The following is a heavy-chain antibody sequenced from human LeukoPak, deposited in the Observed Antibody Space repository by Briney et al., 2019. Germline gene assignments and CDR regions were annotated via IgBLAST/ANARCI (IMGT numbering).Heavy chain of an antibody. J-gene: IGHJ4*02. Sequence: GGSLRLSXAASGFTVSSNYMSWVRQAPGKGLEWVSGINWNGGSTGYADSVKGRFTISRDNAKKSLYLQMNSLRVEDTALYYCARDHLPPMCCSGGSCSSAPGYWGQGTRVTVSS. V-gene: IGHV3-20*04. CDR1: GFTVSSNY. CDR3: ARDHLPPMCCSGGSCSSAPGY. CDR2: INWNGGST. D-gene: IGHD2-15*01.